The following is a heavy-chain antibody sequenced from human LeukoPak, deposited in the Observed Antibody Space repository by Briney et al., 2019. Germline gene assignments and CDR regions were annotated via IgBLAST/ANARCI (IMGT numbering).Heavy chain of an antibody. CDR3: ARQRRSHPFDY. CDR1: GGSINSGDYY. V-gene: IGHV4-30-4*08. Sequence: PSETLSLTCTVSGGSINSGDYYWSWIRQPPGKGLEWIGYIYYSGSTYYNPSLKSRVTISIDTSKNQFSLRLSSVTAADTAVYYCARQRRSHPFDYWGQGTLVTVSS. J-gene: IGHJ4*02. CDR2: IYYSGST.